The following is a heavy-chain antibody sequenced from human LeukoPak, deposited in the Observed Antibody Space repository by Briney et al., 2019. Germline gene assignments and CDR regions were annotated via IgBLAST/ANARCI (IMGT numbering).Heavy chain of an antibody. CDR2: ISGSGDVA. Sequence: GGSLRLSCAASGFTFSSYAMSWVRQTPGKGLEWVSAISGSGDVAYYAGSVKGRFTISRDNSKNTVYLQMDSLRGEDTAVYYCARKYDSSGYFDCWGRGTLVTVSS. D-gene: IGHD3-22*01. V-gene: IGHV3-23*01. CDR1: GFTFSSYA. J-gene: IGHJ4*02. CDR3: ARKYDSSGYFDC.